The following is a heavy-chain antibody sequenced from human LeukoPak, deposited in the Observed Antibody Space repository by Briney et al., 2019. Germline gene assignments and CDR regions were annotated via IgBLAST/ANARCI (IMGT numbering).Heavy chain of an antibody. V-gene: IGHV3-73*01. J-gene: IGHJ4*02. D-gene: IGHD6-19*01. CDR2: IRSKANSYAT. Sequence: GGSLRLSCAASGFTFSGSAMHWVRQASGKGLEWVGRIRSKANSYATAYDASVKGRSTISRDDSKNTAYLQMNSLKTEDTAVYYCTSDLYSSGELDYWGQGTLVTVSS. CDR3: TSDLYSSGELDY. CDR1: GFTFSGSA.